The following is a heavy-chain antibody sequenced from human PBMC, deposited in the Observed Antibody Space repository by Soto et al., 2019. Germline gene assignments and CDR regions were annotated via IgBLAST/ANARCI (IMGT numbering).Heavy chain of an antibody. V-gene: IGHV3-53*01. CDR3: ARNYFDSGGGFDY. J-gene: IGHJ4*02. D-gene: IGHD3-22*01. CDR1: GFIVSSNY. Sequence: EVQLVESGGGLIQPGGSLRLSCAASGFIVSSNYMSWVSQAPGKGLEWVSVIYRDGSTYYADSVKGRFTISRDNSKNTLYLQMNSLRAEDTAVYYCARNYFDSGGGFDYWGQGTLVTVSS. CDR2: IYRDGST.